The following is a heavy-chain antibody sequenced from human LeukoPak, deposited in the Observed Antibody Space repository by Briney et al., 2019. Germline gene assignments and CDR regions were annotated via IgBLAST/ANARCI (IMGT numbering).Heavy chain of an antibody. J-gene: IGHJ4*02. D-gene: IGHD3-10*01. Sequence: GGSPRLSCAASGFTFSDYYMSWIRQAPGKGLEWVSYISSSGSTIYYADSVKDRFTISRDNAKNSLYLQMNSLRAEDTAVYYCARENGPDRHFDYWGQGTLVTVSS. CDR3: ARENGPDRHFDY. CDR2: ISSSGSTI. V-gene: IGHV3-11*01. CDR1: GFTFSDYY.